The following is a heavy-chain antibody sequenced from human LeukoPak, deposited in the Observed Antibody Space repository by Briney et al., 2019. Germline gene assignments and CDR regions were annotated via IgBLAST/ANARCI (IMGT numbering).Heavy chain of an antibody. V-gene: IGHV4-61*02. J-gene: IGHJ6*02. CDR1: GGSISSGSYY. D-gene: IGHD5-18*01. Sequence: SETLSLTCTVPGGSISSGSYYWSWIRQPAGKGLDWIGRIYTSGSTNYNPSLKSRVTISVDTSKNQFSLKLSSVTAADTAVYYCARDALGYSYGRDYYYYGMDVWGQGTTVTVSS. CDR2: IYTSGST. CDR3: ARDALGYSYGRDYYYYGMDV.